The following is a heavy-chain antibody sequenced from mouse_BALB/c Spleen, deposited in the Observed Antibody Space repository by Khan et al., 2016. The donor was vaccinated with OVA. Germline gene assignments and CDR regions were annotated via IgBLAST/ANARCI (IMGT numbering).Heavy chain of an antibody. V-gene: IGHV2-2*01. Sequence: QVQLKQSGPGLVQPSQNLSITCTVSGFSLINYGVHWVRQSPGKALEWLGVIWSGGSTDYNAAFISRLSITKDHSKSQIFFKKNSLQADDPALYYCARNGVFHYHGYGGMDYWGQGTSVTVSS. CDR1: GFSLINYG. J-gene: IGHJ4*01. CDR2: IWSGGST. CDR3: ARNGVFHYHGYGGMDY. D-gene: IGHD1-2*01.